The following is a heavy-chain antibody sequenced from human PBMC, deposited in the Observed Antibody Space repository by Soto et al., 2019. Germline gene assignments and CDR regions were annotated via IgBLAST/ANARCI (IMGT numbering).Heavy chain of an antibody. CDR3: AKGRGGSGSLTPRVDF. Sequence: EVQLLESGGGLVQPGGSLRLSCAASGFTFNNYAMTWVRQAPGKGLEWVSAISGGGDTTSYADSVKGRFTVSRDGSQNTRELQMSSLRAEDTALYYCAKGRGGSGSLTPRVDFWGQGTLVNVSS. J-gene: IGHJ4*02. CDR1: GFTFNNYA. CDR2: ISGGGDTT. D-gene: IGHD3-10*01. V-gene: IGHV3-23*01.